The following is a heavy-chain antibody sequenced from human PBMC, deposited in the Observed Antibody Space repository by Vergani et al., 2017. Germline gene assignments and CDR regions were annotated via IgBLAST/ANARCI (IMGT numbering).Heavy chain of an antibody. CDR2: INHSGST. J-gene: IGHJ5*02. CDR1: GYSIRTYYY. D-gene: IGHD2-2*01. CDR3: ARESRYCSSTCCCVGRDWFDP. Sequence: QVQLQESGPGLVKPSETLSLTCTVSGYSIRTYYYWGWIRQPPGKGLEWIGSINHSGSTYYTPSLKSRITMSVDTSKNQFSLRLSSVTAANTAMYYCARESRYCSSTCCCVGRDWFDPWGQGTLVTVSS. V-gene: IGHV4-38-2*02.